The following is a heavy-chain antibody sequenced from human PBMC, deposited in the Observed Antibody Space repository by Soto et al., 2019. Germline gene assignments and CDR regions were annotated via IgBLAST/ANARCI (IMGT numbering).Heavy chain of an antibody. CDR1: GGRFRTNT. Sequence: QVQLVQSGAEVKKPGSSLRVSCKASGGRFRTNTISWVRQAPGQGLEWMGQIIPVFGTPDYAPRFQDRVTITADESTSTVYLELRSLRFEDTAVYYCARGGVVMTDFSHGLDVWGHGTTVTVSS. D-gene: IGHD3-3*01. CDR3: ARGGVVMTDFSHGLDV. V-gene: IGHV1-69*01. J-gene: IGHJ6*02. CDR2: IIPVFGTP.